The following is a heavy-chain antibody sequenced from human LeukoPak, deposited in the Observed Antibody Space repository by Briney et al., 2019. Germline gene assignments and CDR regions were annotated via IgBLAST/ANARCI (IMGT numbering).Heavy chain of an antibody. J-gene: IGHJ4*02. CDR3: ARGGGDLRAYDFWTD. CDR2: INPNSGGT. D-gene: IGHD3-3*01. V-gene: IGHV1-2*02. CDR1: GYTFTGYY. Sequence: ASVKVSCKASGYTFTGYYMHWVRQAPGQGLEWMGWINPNSGGTNYAQKFQGRVSMTRDTSISTAYMELSRLRYDDTAVYYCARGGGDLRAYDFWTDWGQGTLVTVSS.